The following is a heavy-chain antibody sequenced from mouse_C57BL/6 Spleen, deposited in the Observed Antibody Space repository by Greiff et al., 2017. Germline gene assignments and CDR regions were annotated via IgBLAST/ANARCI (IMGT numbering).Heavy chain of an antibody. D-gene: IGHD2-1*01. CDR2: IDPEDGET. CDR3: ARWDGNYGRDYYFDY. CDR1: GFNIKDYY. J-gene: IGHJ2*01. V-gene: IGHV14-2*01. Sequence: EVQLQQSGAELVKPGASVKLSCTASGFNIKDYYMHWVKQRTEQGLEWIGRIDPEDGETKYAPKFPGKATITADTSSNTAYLQLSSLTSQDTAVYYCARWDGNYGRDYYFDYWGQGTTLTVSS.